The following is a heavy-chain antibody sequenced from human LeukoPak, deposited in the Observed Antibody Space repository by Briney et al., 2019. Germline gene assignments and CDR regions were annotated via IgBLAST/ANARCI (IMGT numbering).Heavy chain of an antibody. CDR1: GYTFTGYY. J-gene: IGHJ3*01. V-gene: IGHV1-2*02. D-gene: IGHD2/OR15-2a*01. CDR2: INPDSGGT. Sequence: GASVTVSCKASGYTFTGYYMHWVRQAPGQGLEWMGWINPDSGGTNNAQKCQGRVTMTRDTSISTAYMELSRLRSDDTAVYYCARTFYDTLDSDAFDFWGQGTMVIVSS. CDR3: ARTFYDTLDSDAFDF.